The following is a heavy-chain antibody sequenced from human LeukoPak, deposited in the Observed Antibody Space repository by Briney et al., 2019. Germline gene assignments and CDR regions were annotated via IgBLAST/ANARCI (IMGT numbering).Heavy chain of an antibody. J-gene: IGHJ5*01. V-gene: IGHV4-34*01. CDR1: GGSFSGYY. CDR2: MNHSGST. Sequence: SETLSLTCAVYGGSFSGYYWSWTRQPPGKGLEWIGEMNHSGSTNYNPSLKSRVTMSVDTSKNQFSLKLSSVTAADTAVYYCATDGMVRGPDAWFDSWGQGTLVTVSS. D-gene: IGHD3-10*01. CDR3: ATDGMVRGPDAWFDS.